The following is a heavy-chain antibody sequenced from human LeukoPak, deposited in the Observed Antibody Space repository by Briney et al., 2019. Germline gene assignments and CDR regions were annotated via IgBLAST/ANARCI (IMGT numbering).Heavy chain of an antibody. J-gene: IGHJ4*02. V-gene: IGHV3-21*01. D-gene: IGHD6-19*01. CDR3: AKGKDSVAGATNDY. CDR1: GFTSISYS. CDR2: ISSSGTYK. Sequence: GGTLRPSCAFPGFTSISYSMGWARQAPGKGREGFSSISSSGTYKYYADSVKGRFTISRDNAKNSLYLQMNSLRAEDTAVYYCAKGKDSVAGATNDYWGQGTLVTVSS.